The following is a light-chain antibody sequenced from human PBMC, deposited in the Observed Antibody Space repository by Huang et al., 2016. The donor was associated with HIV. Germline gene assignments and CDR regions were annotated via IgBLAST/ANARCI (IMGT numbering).Light chain of an antibody. CDR2: AAS. CDR3: QQSRT. Sequence: TQLTQSPSSLSASVGDRVTITCRGSQDISSHLAWYQQKPGKAPKLLIFAASTLQSGVSSRFGGGGSGTDFTLTISSLQPEDFATYYCQQSRTFGGGTKVDIK. CDR1: QDISSH. V-gene: IGKV1-9*01. J-gene: IGKJ4*01.